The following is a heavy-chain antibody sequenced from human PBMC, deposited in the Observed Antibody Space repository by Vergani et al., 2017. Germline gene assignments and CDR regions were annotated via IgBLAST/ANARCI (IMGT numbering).Heavy chain of an antibody. CDR1: GGSISSGGYY. Sequence: QVQLQESGPGLVKPSQTLSLTCTVSGGSISSGGYYWSWIRQHPGKGLEWIRYTYYSGSTYYNPSLKSRVTISVDTSKSQFSLKLSSVTAADTAVYYCARAAARTLYGMDVWGQGTTVTVSS. V-gene: IGHV4-31*03. CDR2: TYYSGST. J-gene: IGHJ6*02. D-gene: IGHD6-13*01. CDR3: ARAAARTLYGMDV.